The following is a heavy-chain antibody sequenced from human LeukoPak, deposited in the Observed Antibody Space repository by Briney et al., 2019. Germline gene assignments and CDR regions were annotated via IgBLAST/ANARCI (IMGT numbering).Heavy chain of an antibody. CDR1: GFTLSSYA. V-gene: IGHV3-23*01. J-gene: IGHJ3*02. D-gene: IGHD3-10*01. CDR3: AKVLGWFGELVLRDAFDI. CDR2: ISGSGGST. Sequence: PGGSLRLSCAASGFTLSSYAMSWVRQAPGKGLEWVSAISGSGGSTYYADSVKGRFTISRDNSKNTLYLQMNSLRAEDTAVYYCAKVLGWFGELVLRDAFDIWGQGTMVTVSS.